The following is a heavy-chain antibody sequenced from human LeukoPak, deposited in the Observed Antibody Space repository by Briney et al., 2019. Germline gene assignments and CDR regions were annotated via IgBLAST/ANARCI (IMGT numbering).Heavy chain of an antibody. V-gene: IGHV1-69*04. J-gene: IGHJ4*02. D-gene: IGHD3-3*01. CDR2: IIPILGIA. CDR3: ARGHVSSYYDFWSGYPFDY. CDR1: GGTFSSYA. Sequence: SVTVSCKASGGTFSSYAISWVRQAPGQGLEWMGRIIPILGIANYAQKFQGRVTITADKSTSTAYMELSSLRSEDTAVYYCARGHVSSYYDFWSGYPFDYWGQGTLVTVSS.